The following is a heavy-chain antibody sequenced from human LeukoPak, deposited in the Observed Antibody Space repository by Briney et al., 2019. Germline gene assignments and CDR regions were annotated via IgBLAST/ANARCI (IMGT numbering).Heavy chain of an antibody. CDR2: ISGRGGRT. J-gene: IGHJ4*02. CDR3: AKGTYYYDSSGYYMFSLSHLSPDY. V-gene: IGHV3-23*01. Sequence: GGSLRLSWAASGFTFSSYAMRWVRQAPGKGLEWVSAISGRGGRTYYADSVKARFTISRDNSKNTLYLQMNSLRAEDTAVYYCAKGTYYYDSSGYYMFSLSHLSPDYWGQGTLVTVSS. CDR1: GFTFSSYA. D-gene: IGHD3-22*01.